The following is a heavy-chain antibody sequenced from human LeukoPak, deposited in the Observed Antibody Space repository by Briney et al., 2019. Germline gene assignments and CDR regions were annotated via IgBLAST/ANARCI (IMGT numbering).Heavy chain of an antibody. Sequence: GRSLRLSCAASAFTFSDYSMNWVRQAPGKGLEWISYISGRSSTIYYADSVRGRFTISRDNAKNSMYLQMNSLRAEDTAVYYCARDRLTSGSYFFDYWGQGTLVTVSS. J-gene: IGHJ4*02. CDR1: AFTFSDYS. D-gene: IGHD1-26*01. CDR3: ARDRLTSGSYFFDY. CDR2: ISGRSSTI. V-gene: IGHV3-48*01.